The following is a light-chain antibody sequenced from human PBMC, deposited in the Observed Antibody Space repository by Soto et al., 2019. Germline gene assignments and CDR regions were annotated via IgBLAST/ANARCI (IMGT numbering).Light chain of an antibody. J-gene: IGKJ1*01. CDR1: QSVLYTSNDKNY. CDR2: WAS. V-gene: IGKV4-1*01. CDR3: QQYYSTPWT. Sequence: DIVMTQSPDSLAVSLGERATINCKSSQSVLYTSNDKNYLAWYQQKPGQPPKLLIYWASTRESGVPGRFSGSGSGTDFTLTISSLQAEDVAVYSCQQYYSTPWTFGQGTEVEVK.